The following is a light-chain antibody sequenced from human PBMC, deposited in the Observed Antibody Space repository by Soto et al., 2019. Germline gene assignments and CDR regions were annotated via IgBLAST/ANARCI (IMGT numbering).Light chain of an antibody. J-gene: IGKJ4*01. Sequence: DIQMTQSPSSVSASVGDRVTITCRASQGISSRLAWYQQKPGKAPNLLIYAASNLQSGVPSRFSGSGSATDFTLTIGSLQPEDFATYYCQQANSFPLTFGGGTKVEIK. CDR2: AAS. CDR1: QGISSR. V-gene: IGKV1-12*01. CDR3: QQANSFPLT.